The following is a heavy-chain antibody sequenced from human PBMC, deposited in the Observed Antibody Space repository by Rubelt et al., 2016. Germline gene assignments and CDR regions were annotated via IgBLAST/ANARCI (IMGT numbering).Heavy chain of an antibody. J-gene: IGHJ4*02. D-gene: IGHD3-3*01. CDR1: GGAISTYY. Sequence: QVQLQESGPGLVKPSENMSLTCTVSGGAISTYYWNWIRQPAGKGLEWIGRIYTSGSTNYNHSLKSRVLLTVEQSKNQFSLKLSSVTAADTAVYYCARDSRGYDFWSSWGQGTLVTVSS. CDR2: IYTSGST. CDR3: ARDSRGYDFWSS. V-gene: IGHV4-4*07.